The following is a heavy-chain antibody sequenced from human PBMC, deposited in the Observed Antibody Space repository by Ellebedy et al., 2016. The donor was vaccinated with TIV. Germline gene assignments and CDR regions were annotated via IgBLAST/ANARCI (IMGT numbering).Heavy chain of an antibody. CDR3: AKDSSSSPYYYMDV. CDR1: GFTFDGYA. J-gene: IGHJ6*03. CDR2: INWNSGSI. V-gene: IGHV3-9*01. Sequence: SLKISXAASGFTFDGYAMHWVRQAPGKGLEWVSGINWNSGSIGYADSVKGRFTISRDNAKNSLYLQMNSLRAEDTALYYCAKDSSSSPYYYMDVWGKGTTVTVSS. D-gene: IGHD6-6*01.